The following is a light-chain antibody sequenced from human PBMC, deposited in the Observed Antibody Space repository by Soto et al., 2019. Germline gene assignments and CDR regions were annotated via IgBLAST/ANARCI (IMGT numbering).Light chain of an antibody. Sequence: DIQMTQSPSSLSASLGDRVTITCRASQDISTSLSWLQQKPGRAPEVLISAPSTLQGDVPSRFSGSGSGTDFTLTITGLQHEDFATYYCHQSFTILPTFGGGTRLEI. CDR2: APS. V-gene: IGKV1-39*01. J-gene: IGKJ4*01. CDR1: QDISTS. CDR3: HQSFTILPT.